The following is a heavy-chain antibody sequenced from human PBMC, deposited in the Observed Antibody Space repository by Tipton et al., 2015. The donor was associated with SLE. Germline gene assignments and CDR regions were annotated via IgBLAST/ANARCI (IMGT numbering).Heavy chain of an antibody. CDR1: GGSMRSGDYY. J-gene: IGHJ4*02. V-gene: IGHV4-39*07. CDR3: AVNVVVKVQVDY. Sequence: TLSLTCTVSGGSMRSGDYYWSWIRQPAGKGLEWIGSFYHSGSTYYNPSLKSRVTISVDTSKNQFSLKLTSVTAADTAVYYCAVNVVVKVQVDYWGPGALVTVAS. CDR2: FYHSGST. D-gene: IGHD2-21*01.